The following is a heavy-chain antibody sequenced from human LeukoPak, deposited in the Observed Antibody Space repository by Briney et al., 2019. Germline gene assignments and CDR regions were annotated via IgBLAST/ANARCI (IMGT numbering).Heavy chain of an antibody. CDR1: GFTFSDYY. CDR3: ARRGSGRHFDF. V-gene: IGHV3-11*01. CDR2: ISGGSSTI. D-gene: IGHD2-15*01. J-gene: IGHJ4*02. Sequence: GGSLRLSCAASGFTFSDYYMSWIRQAPGKGLEWVSYISGGSSTIYYADSLKGRFAVSRDNAKNSLYLLMNSLRAEDTAVYYCARRGSGRHFDFWGQGTLVTVSS.